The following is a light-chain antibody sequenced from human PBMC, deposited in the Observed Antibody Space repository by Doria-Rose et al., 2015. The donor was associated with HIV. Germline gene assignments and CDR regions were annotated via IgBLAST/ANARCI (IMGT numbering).Light chain of an antibody. CDR3: CSYAGTPLV. J-gene: IGLJ1*01. Sequence: QSVLTQPASVSGSPGQSITISCTGTSNDVGSYHLVSWYQQHPGKAPKLMIYEVNERPSGVSYRFSGSKSGSTASLTISGLQAEDEADYYCCSYAGTPLVFGSGTKGT. CDR1: SNDVGSYHL. CDR2: EVN. V-gene: IGLV2-23*02.